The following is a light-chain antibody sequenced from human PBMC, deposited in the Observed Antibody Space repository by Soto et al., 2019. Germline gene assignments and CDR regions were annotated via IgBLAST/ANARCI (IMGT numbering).Light chain of an antibody. V-gene: IGKV1-39*01. Sequence: DIQMTQSPSSLSASVGDRVTITCRASQSISSYLNWYQQKPGKAPKLLIYAASSLQSGVPSRFSVSGSGTDFTLAIISLQPEDFATYYCQPSYSTPTFGGGTKVEIK. CDR2: AAS. CDR1: QSISSY. J-gene: IGKJ4*01. CDR3: QPSYSTPT.